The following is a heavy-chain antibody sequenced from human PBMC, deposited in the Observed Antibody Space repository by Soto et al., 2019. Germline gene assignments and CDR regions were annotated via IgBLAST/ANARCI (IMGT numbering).Heavy chain of an antibody. CDR1: GGSISSSSYY. CDR2: IYYSGST. CDR3: ARRSTAMVNYGMDV. D-gene: IGHD5-18*01. Sequence: QLQLQESGPGLVKPSETLSLTCTVSGGSISSSSYYWGWIRQPPGKGLEWIGSIYYSGSTYYNPSLKGRVTISVDTSKTQFFLKLRSVTAADTAVYYCARRSTAMVNYGMDVWGQGTTVTVSS. J-gene: IGHJ6*02. V-gene: IGHV4-39*01.